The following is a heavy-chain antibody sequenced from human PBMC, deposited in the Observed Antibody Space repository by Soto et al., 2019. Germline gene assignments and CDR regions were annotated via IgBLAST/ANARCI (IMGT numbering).Heavy chain of an antibody. CDR1: GYNFTSYG. D-gene: IGHD2-15*01. J-gene: IGHJ4*02. CDR2: ISAYNGNT. CDR3: ARDGYCSGGSCDWYFDY. V-gene: IGHV1-18*01. Sequence: QVQLVQSGAEVKKPGASVKVSCKASGYNFTSYGISWVRQAPGQGLEWMGWISAYNGNTNYAQKLQGRVTMTTDASTSTADMALRCLRSDDTTVYYCARDGYCSGGSCDWYFDYCGQGTLVTVSS.